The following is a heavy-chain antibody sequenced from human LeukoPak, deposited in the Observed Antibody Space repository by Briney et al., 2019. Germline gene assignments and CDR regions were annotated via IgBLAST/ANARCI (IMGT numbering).Heavy chain of an antibody. Sequence: GASVKVSCKASGDTFTGYYMPRVRQAPGPGLEWIKYINLNSGATNYAQKFQGRVTMTRYTSISTAYMEVSRLRSDATAVYYCARDVVVTASPDAFDIWGQGTMLTVSS. CDR1: GDTFTGYY. V-gene: IGHV1-2*02. J-gene: IGHJ3*02. CDR2: INLNSGAT. CDR3: ARDVVVTASPDAFDI. D-gene: IGHD2-21*02.